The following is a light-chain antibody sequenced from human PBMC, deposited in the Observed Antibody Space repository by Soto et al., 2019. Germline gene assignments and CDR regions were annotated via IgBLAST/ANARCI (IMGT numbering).Light chain of an antibody. CDR3: QSYDSSLRGLVV. CDR1: SSNIGAVYD. CDR2: GNS. J-gene: IGLJ2*01. Sequence: QSVLTQPPSVSGAPGQRVTISCTGSSSNIGAVYDVHWYQQLPGTAPKLLIYGNSNRPSGVTDRFSGSKSGTSASLAITGLQAADEADYYCQSYDSSLRGLVVFGGGTKVTVL. V-gene: IGLV1-40*01.